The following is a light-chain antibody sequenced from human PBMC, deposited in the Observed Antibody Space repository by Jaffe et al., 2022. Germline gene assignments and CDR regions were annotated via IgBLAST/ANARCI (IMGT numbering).Light chain of an antibody. CDR1: SGDVGGYNY. Sequence: QSALTQPASVSGSPGQSITISCTGTSGDVGGYNYVSWYQQHPDKAPKLMIYEVSNRPSGVSNRFSGSKSGNTASLTISGLQADDEADYYCSSYTSTYTQVFGTGTKVTAL. J-gene: IGLJ1*01. CDR2: EVS. CDR3: SSYTSTYTQV. V-gene: IGLV2-14*01.